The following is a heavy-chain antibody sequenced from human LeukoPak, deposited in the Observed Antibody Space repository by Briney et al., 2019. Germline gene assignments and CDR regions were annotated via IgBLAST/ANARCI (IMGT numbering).Heavy chain of an antibody. V-gene: IGHV4-59*01. CDR3: ARDAPVQLDRWGVIDP. J-gene: IGHJ5*02. CDR2: IYYSGST. D-gene: IGHD1-1*01. Sequence: SETLSLTCTVSSGSITSYYWSWTRQPPGKGLEWIGYIYYSGSTNYNPSLKSRVTISVDTSKNQFSLKLSSVTAADTAVYYCARDAPVQLDRWGVIDPWGQGTLVTVSS. CDR1: SGSITSYY.